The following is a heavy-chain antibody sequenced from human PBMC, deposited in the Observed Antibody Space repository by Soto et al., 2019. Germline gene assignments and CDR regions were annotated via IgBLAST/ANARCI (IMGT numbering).Heavy chain of an antibody. D-gene: IGHD3-22*01. CDR3: ATHYYDSRGYYLFDY. Sequence: PGWSLRLSCASSVFTFNDYHMSWIRQAPGKGLEWVSYISNSGSHTNYADSVKGRFTISRDNAKNSLYLQMNSLRAEDTAVYYCATHYYDSRGYYLFDYWGQGTLVTVSS. CDR1: VFTFNDYH. V-gene: IGHV3-11*06. CDR2: ISNSGSHT. J-gene: IGHJ4*02.